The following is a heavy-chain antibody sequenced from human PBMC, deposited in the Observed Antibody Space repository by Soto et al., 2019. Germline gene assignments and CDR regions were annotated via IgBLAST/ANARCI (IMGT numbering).Heavy chain of an antibody. Sequence: GGSLRLSCAASGFTFSAFGMHWVRQAPGKGLEWVAIISYDGILKYYADSVKGRFTISRDTSTSALYLQMNSLRPEDTAVYYCAKDFKISGGHYGSLNYYYGMDVWGQGTTVTVSS. CDR2: ISYDGILK. D-gene: IGHD3-10*01. J-gene: IGHJ6*02. CDR1: GFTFSAFG. CDR3: AKDFKISGGHYGSLNYYYGMDV. V-gene: IGHV3-30*18.